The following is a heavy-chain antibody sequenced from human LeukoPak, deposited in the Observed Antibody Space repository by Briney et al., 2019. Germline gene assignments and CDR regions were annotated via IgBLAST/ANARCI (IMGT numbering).Heavy chain of an antibody. D-gene: IGHD5-24*01. CDR2: INPNSGGT. V-gene: IGHV1-2*02. CDR3: ARDKDGYNYVPYY. J-gene: IGHJ4*02. CDR1: GYTFAAYY. Sequence: ASVKVSCKASGYTFAAYYIHWLRQAPGQELEWMGWINPNSGGTNYAQKFQDRVTMTGDTSINTAYMELSRLRSDDTAVYYCARDKDGYNYVPYYWGQGTLVTVSS.